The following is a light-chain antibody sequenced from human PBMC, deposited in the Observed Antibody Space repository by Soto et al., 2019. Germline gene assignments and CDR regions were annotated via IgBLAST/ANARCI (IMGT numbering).Light chain of an antibody. CDR2: DVT. Sequence: QSALTQPASVSGSPGQSITISCTGTSSDVGGYNSVSWYRQDPGKAPKLMIYDVTNRPSGVSNSFSGSKSGNTASLTISGLQAEDEADYYCSSLTSSITYVFRHGTKVTV. V-gene: IGLV2-14*01. J-gene: IGLJ1*01. CDR3: SSLTSSITYV. CDR1: SSDVGGYNS.